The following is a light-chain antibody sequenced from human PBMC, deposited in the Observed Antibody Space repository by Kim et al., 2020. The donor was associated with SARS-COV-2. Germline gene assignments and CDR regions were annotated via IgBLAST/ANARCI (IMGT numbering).Light chain of an antibody. CDR1: QSVRSD. CDR2: GAS. CDR3: QQYNDWPPLT. V-gene: IGKV3-15*01. Sequence: SPGESATLSCRASQSVRSDLAWYQQKPGQAPRLLIYGASTRATGVPARFSGSGSGTEFTLTISSLQSEDFVVYYCQQYNDWPPLTFGGGTKVDIK. J-gene: IGKJ4*01.